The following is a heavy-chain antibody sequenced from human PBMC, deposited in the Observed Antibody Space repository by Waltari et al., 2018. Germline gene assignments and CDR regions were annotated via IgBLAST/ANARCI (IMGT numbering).Heavy chain of an antibody. Sequence: QVQLVQSGAEVKKPGSSVKVSCKASGGTFSSYTISWVRQAPGQGLEWMGRIIPILGIAIYEQKFQVRVTMTEDTSTDTAYMELSSLRSEDTAVYYCATGAVAGTDYWGQGTLVTVSS. V-gene: IGHV1-69*02. CDR3: ATGAVAGTDY. J-gene: IGHJ4*02. CDR1: GGTFSSYT. D-gene: IGHD6-19*01. CDR2: IIPILGIA.